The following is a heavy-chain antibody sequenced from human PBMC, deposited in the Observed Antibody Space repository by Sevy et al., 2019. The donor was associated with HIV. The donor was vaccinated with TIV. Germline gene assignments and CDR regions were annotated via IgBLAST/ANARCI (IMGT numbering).Heavy chain of an antibody. CDR1: GGTFSSYA. CDR3: ARGQQLGVQYYYYYYGMDV. J-gene: IGHJ6*02. Sequence: ASVKVSCKASGGTFSSYAISWVRQAPGQGLEWMGWMNPNSGNTGYAQKFQGRVTMTRNTSISTAYMELSSLRSEDTAVYYCARGQQLGVQYYYYYYGMDVWGQGTTVTVSS. D-gene: IGHD6-6*01. V-gene: IGHV1-8*02. CDR2: MNPNSGNT.